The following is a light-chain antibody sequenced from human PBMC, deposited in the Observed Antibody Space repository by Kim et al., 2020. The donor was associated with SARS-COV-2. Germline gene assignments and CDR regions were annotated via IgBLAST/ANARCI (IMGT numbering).Light chain of an antibody. CDR3: QQYNNWPVWT. CDR1: QSISTN. Sequence: EIVMTQSPPTLSVSPGERVTLSCRASQSISTNLAWYQQKPGQAPRLLISGASTRATGIPARFSGSGSGTEFILTISSLQSEDFAVYYCQQYNNWPVWTFGQGTKVDIK. V-gene: IGKV3-15*01. J-gene: IGKJ1*01. CDR2: GAS.